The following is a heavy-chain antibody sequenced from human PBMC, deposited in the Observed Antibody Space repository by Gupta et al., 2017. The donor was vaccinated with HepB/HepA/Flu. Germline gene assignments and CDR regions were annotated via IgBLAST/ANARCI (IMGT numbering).Heavy chain of an antibody. J-gene: IGHJ4*02. Sequence: QVQLVEYGGGLVNPGGSVRCSCSASGFTLPDYYMTWLRQAPGKGLEWISYISSSSLSMYNADSVKGRFTISRDNAKNSLYLQMSSLTADDTAVYYCARSRYSTSWLHFDYWGQGTLVTVSS. CDR2: ISSSSLSM. CDR3: ARSRYSTSWLHFDY. CDR1: GFTLPDYY. V-gene: IGHV3-11*01. D-gene: IGHD6-13*01.